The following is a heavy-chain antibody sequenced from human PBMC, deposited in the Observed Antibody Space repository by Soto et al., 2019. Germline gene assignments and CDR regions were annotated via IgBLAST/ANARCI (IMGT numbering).Heavy chain of an antibody. Sequence: PGGSLRLSCAASGFTFDDYTMHWVRPAPGKGLEWVSLISWDGGSTYYADSVKGRFTISRDNSKNTLYLQMNSLRAEDTAVYYCARDRGGPPLRYYYGMDVWGQGTTVTVSS. CDR2: ISWDGGST. V-gene: IGHV3-43*01. D-gene: IGHD2-15*01. CDR3: ARDRGGPPLRYYYGMDV. J-gene: IGHJ6*02. CDR1: GFTFDDYT.